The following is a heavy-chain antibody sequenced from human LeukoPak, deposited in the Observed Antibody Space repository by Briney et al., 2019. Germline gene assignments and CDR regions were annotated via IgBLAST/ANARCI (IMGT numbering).Heavy chain of an antibody. V-gene: IGHV1-2*06. D-gene: IGHD4-17*01. J-gene: IGHJ6*03. Sequence: ASVKVSCKASGYTFTDYYMHWVLQAPGQGLEWMGRINPNSGGTNSAQKFQGRVTMTRDTSISTAYMELRSLRSDDTAVYYCARSYGDYGNYYYYMDDWGKGTTVTVSS. CDR2: INPNSGGT. CDR3: ARSYGDYGNYYYYMDD. CDR1: GYTFTDYY.